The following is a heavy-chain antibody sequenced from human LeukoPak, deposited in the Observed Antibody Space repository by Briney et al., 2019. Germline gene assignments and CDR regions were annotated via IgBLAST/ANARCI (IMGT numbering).Heavy chain of an antibody. D-gene: IGHD6-19*01. CDR3: AKRIAVAGNRGFDY. CDR1: GFTFSSYS. J-gene: IGHJ4*02. CDR2: ISGRSGGT. Sequence: GGSLRLSCAASGFTFSSYSMSWVRQAPGKGLEWVSAISGRSGGTYYADSVKGRFTISRDNSKNTLYLQMSSLRAEDTAVYYCAKRIAVAGNRGFDYWGQGTLVTVSS. V-gene: IGHV3-23*01.